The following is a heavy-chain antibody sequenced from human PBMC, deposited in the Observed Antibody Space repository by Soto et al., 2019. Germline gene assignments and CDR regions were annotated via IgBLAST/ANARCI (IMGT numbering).Heavy chain of an antibody. D-gene: IGHD6-13*01. CDR3: ARVMRVAAADDAFDL. Sequence: QMQLHESGPGLVKPSETLSLTCTVSGDSITPSYYWTWIRQPPGQGLEWIGYIYDNGGINYTPSVESRVTISIDTSKNHFSLELTSVTAADTAVYFCARVMRVAAADDAFDLWGQGTLVAVSS. CDR2: IYDNGGI. CDR1: GDSITPSYY. V-gene: IGHV4-59*01. J-gene: IGHJ3*01.